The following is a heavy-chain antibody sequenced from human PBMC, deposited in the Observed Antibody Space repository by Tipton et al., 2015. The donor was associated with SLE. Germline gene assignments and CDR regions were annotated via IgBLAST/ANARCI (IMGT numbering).Heavy chain of an antibody. D-gene: IGHD5-12*01. CDR1: GGSIGSGSYY. Sequence: TLSLTCTVSGGSIGSGSYYWSWIRQPAGKGLEWIGRIYTSGSTNYNPSLKSRVTISVDTSKNQFSLKLSSVTAADTAVYYCARAPGLRYAFDIWGQGTMVTVS. J-gene: IGHJ3*02. V-gene: IGHV4-61*02. CDR3: ARAPGLRYAFDI. CDR2: IYTSGST.